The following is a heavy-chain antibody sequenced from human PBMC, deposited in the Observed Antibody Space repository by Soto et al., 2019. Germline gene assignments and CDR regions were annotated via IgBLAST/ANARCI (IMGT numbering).Heavy chain of an antibody. CDR3: AKDMAYCGGDCYPEYFQH. D-gene: IGHD2-21*02. Sequence: GGSLRLSCAASGFTFSSYAMSWVRQAPGKGLEWVSAISGSGGSTYYADSVKGRFTISRDNSKNTLYLQMNSLRAEDTAVYYCAKDMAYCGGDCYPEYFQHWGQGTLVTVSS. CDR2: ISGSGGST. CDR1: GFTFSSYA. J-gene: IGHJ1*01. V-gene: IGHV3-23*01.